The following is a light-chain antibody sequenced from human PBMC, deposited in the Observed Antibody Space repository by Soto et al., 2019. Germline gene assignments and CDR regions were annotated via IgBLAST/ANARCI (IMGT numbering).Light chain of an antibody. CDR1: QIFSSSF. CDR2: AAS. V-gene: IGKV3-20*01. Sequence: EIVLTQSPGTLSLSPGERATLSCRASQIFSSSFLAWYQQKPGQAPRLLIYAASTRATGIPDRFSGSGSGTDFTLTISRLEPEDFAVYYCQQYAIPHRTFGQGTKVDIK. J-gene: IGKJ1*01. CDR3: QQYAIPHRT.